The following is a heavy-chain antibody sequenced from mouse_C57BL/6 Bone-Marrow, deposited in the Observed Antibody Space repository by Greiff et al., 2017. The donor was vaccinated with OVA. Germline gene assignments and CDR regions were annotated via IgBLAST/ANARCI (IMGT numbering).Heavy chain of an antibody. Sequence: QVQLQQSGAELVRPGASVKLSCKASGYTFTDYYINWVKQRPGQGLEWIARIYPGSGNTYYNEKFKGKATLTAEKSSSTAYMQLSSLTSEDSAVYFCAREGDYDSAWFACWGQGALVTVSA. D-gene: IGHD2-4*01. J-gene: IGHJ3*01. CDR2: IYPGSGNT. V-gene: IGHV1-76*01. CDR3: AREGDYDSAWFAC. CDR1: GYTFTDYY.